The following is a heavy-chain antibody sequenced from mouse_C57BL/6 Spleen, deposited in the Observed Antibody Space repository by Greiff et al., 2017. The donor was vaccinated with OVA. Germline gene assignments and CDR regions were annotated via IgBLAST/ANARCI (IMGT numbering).Heavy chain of an antibody. Sequence: EVQLQQSGPELVKPGASVKMSCKASGYTFTDYNMHWVKQSHGKSLEWIGYINPNNGGTSYNQKFKGKATLTVNKSSSTAYMELRSLTSEDSAVYYCARSNDYDGRYFDYWGQGTTLTVSS. CDR1: GYTFTDYN. J-gene: IGHJ2*01. V-gene: IGHV1-22*01. CDR2: INPNNGGT. D-gene: IGHD2-4*01. CDR3: ARSNDYDGRYFDY.